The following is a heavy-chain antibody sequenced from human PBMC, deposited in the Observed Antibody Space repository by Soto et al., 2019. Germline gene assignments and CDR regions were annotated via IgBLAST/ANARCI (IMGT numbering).Heavy chain of an antibody. V-gene: IGHV4-30-4*01. CDR2: IYYSGST. D-gene: IGHD3-22*01. Sequence: SETLSLTCTVSGGSNSSGDYYWSWIRQPPRKGLEWIGYIYYSGSTYYNQSLKSRVTISVDTSKNQFSLKLSSVNAADTAVYYCARVASENEDSRAFDIWGQGTMVTVSS. CDR3: ARVASENEDSRAFDI. J-gene: IGHJ3*02. CDR1: GGSNSSGDYY.